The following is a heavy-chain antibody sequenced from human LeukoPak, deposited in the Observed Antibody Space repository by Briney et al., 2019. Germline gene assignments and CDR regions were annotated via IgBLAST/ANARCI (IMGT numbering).Heavy chain of an antibody. J-gene: IGHJ3*02. V-gene: IGHV3-9*01. CDR1: GFTFDDYA. CDR2: ISWNSGSI. Sequence: GGSLRLSCAASGFTFDDYAMHWVRQAPGKGLEWVSGISWNSGSIGYADSVKGRFTISRDNAKNSLYLQMNSLRAEDTALYYCAKDIWPDSGSYPVAFDIWGQGTMVTVSS. D-gene: IGHD1-26*01. CDR3: AKDIWPDSGSYPVAFDI.